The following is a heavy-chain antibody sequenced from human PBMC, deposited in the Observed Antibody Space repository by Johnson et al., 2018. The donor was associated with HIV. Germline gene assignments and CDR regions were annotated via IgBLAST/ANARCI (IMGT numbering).Heavy chain of an antibody. CDR2: ISYDGSNK. D-gene: IGHD1-26*01. V-gene: IGHV3-30-3*01. CDR1: GFTFSNYA. J-gene: IGHJ3*02. Sequence: VQLVESGGGVVQPGRSLRLSCAASGFTFSNYAMHWVRQAPGKGLEWVALISYDGSNKYHADSVKGRFTISRDNSKNTLYLQMNSLRAEDTAVYYCAKVRGVGATAAFDIWGQGTMVTVSS. CDR3: AKVRGVGATAAFDI.